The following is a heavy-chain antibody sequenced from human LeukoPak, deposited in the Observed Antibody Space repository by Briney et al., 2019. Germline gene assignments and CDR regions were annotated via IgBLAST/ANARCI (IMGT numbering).Heavy chain of an antibody. V-gene: IGHV1-24*01. CDR1: GYTLTELS. Sequence: ASVKVSCKVSGYTLTELSMHWVRQAPGKGPEWMGGFDPEDGETIYAQKFQGRVTMTEDTSTDTAYMELSSLRSEDTAVYYCATGTRITIFGVVKDYYMDVWGKGTTVTVSS. J-gene: IGHJ6*03. CDR3: ATGTRITIFGVVKDYYMDV. D-gene: IGHD3-3*01. CDR2: FDPEDGET.